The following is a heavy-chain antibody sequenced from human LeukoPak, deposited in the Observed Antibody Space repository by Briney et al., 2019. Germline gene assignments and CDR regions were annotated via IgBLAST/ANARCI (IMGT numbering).Heavy chain of an antibody. D-gene: IGHD3-3*01. CDR3: ATASPPLRFLEWLSPLHGMDV. V-gene: IGHV1-24*01. CDR2: FDPEDGET. Sequence: ASVKVSCKVSGYTLTELSMHRVRQAPGKGLEWMGGFDPEDGETIYARKFQGRVTMTEDTSTDTAYMELSSLRSEDTAVYYCATASPPLRFLEWLSPLHGMDVWGQGTTVTVSS. J-gene: IGHJ6*02. CDR1: GYTLTELS.